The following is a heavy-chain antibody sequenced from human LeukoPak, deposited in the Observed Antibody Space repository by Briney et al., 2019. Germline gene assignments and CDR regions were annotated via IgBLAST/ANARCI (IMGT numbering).Heavy chain of an antibody. Sequence: GGSLRLSCAASGFTFSSYGMHWVRQAPGKGLEWVAVISYDGSNKYYADSVKGRFTISRDNSKNTLYLQMNSLRAEDTAVYYCAKDYQEAETTPKVWGQGTLVTVSS. CDR3: AKDYQEAETTPKV. CDR1: GFTFSSYG. V-gene: IGHV3-30*18. D-gene: IGHD1-14*01. J-gene: IGHJ4*02. CDR2: ISYDGSNK.